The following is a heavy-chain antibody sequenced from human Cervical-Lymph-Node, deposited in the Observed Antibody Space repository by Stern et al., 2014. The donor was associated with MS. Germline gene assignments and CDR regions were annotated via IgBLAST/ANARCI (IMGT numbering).Heavy chain of an antibody. V-gene: IGHV3-33*01. CDR3: ARGNWNYEGMGY. J-gene: IGHJ4*02. D-gene: IGHD1-7*01. CDR1: GFTFSNYG. CDR2: LWFDGNKK. Sequence: QVQLVQSGGGVVQPGRSLRLSCAASGFTFSNYGMHWVRQAPGKGLEWLAVLWFDGNKKDYADSVKGRFTISRDNSKNTLFLQMSSLTAEDTALYYCARGNWNYEGMGYWGQGTLVTVSS.